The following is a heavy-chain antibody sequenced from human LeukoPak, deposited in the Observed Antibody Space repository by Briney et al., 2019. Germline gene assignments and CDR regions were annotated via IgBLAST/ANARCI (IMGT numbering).Heavy chain of an antibody. Sequence: SETLSLTCTVSGGSISSDYWSWIRQPPGKGLEWIGYIYYRGSTNYNPSLKSRVTISVDTSKNQFSLKLSPVTAADTAVYYCARLSGYSSGHYYSDYWGQGTLVTVSS. CDR1: GGSISSDY. CDR3: ARLSGYSSGHYYSDY. CDR2: IYYRGST. J-gene: IGHJ4*02. D-gene: IGHD3-22*01. V-gene: IGHV4-59*01.